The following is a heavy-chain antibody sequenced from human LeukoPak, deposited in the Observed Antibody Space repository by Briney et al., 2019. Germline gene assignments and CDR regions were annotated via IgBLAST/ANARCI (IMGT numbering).Heavy chain of an antibody. CDR1: GFTFSSYA. J-gene: IGHJ4*02. V-gene: IGHV3-23*01. CDR2: ISGSGGST. Sequence: GESLKISCAASGFTFSSYAMSWVRQAPGKGLEWVSGISGSGGSTYYADSVKGRFTISRDNSKNTVYLQMNSLRADDTAVYYCAKDLGYGGNSGIDYWGQGTLVTVSS. CDR3: AKDLGYGGNSGIDY. D-gene: IGHD4-23*01.